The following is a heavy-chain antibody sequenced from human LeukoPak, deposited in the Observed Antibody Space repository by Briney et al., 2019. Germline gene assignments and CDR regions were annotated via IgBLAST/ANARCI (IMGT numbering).Heavy chain of an antibody. CDR2: INPNSGGT. CDR1: GYTFTGYY. Sequence: ASVKVSCKASGYTFTGYYMRWVRQAPGQGLEWMGWINPNSGGTNYAQKFQGRVTMTRDTSISTAYMELSRLRSDDTAVYYCARALSLSYGMDVWGQGTTVTVSS. CDR3: ARALSLSYGMDV. V-gene: IGHV1-2*02. D-gene: IGHD3-16*01. J-gene: IGHJ6*02.